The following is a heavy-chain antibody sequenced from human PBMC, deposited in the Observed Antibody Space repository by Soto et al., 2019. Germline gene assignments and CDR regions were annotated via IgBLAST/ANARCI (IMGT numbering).Heavy chain of an antibody. CDR2: FYTTDIT. D-gene: IGHD2-2*01. CDR1: GGSIASYY. J-gene: IGHJ6*02. V-gene: IGHV4-4*07. CDR3: ARDLRSCSSTGCYFEGGMDV. Sequence: SETLSLTCTVSGGSIASYYWSWIRQPPGKGLEWLGRFYTTDITNYNPSLKSRISMPVDTSKKMFSLRLTSVTAADTAVYYCARDLRSCSSTGCYFEGGMDVWGQGTTVTVSS.